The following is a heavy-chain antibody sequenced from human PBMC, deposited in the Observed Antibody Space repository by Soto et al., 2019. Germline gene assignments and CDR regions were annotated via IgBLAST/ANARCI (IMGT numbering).Heavy chain of an antibody. CDR3: ATSPIGILTGYYYFDY. V-gene: IGHV3-23*01. Sequence: EVQLLESGGGLVQPGGSLRLSCAASKFPFKSYTMSWVRQAPGKGLEWVSTIRGSGGTTYYADSVKGRFTISKDNSKNTLNLQMNSLRAEDTAVYYCATSPIGILTGYYYFDYWGQGTLVTVSS. CDR1: KFPFKSYT. J-gene: IGHJ4*02. D-gene: IGHD3-9*01. CDR2: IRGSGGTT.